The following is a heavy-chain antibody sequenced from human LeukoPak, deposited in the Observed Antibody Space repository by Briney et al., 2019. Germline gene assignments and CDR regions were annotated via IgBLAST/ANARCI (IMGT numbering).Heavy chain of an antibody. J-gene: IGHJ4*02. CDR3: ARDPSRTFFDY. CDR2: IYYSGST. D-gene: IGHD2-2*01. CDR1: GGSISSYY. Sequence: SETLSLTCTVSGGSISSYYWSWIRQPPGKGLEWIGYIYYSGSTNYNPSLKSRVTISVDTSKNQFSLKLSSVTAADTAVYYCARDPSRTFFDYWGQGTLVTVSS. V-gene: IGHV4-59*12.